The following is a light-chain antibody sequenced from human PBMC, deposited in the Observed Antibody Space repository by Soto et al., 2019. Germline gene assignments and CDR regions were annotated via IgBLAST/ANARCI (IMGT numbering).Light chain of an antibody. CDR2: GAS. J-gene: IGKJ2*04. Sequence: VLDQSPATLAVSPGERATLSCRASQSVRSSYLAWYQQKPGQAPRLLIYGASTRATGIPDRFSGGGSGTDFTLTISRLEPYFLSFYFCQQLRYFPQTRSHDSS. CDR3: QQLRYFPQTRSHDSS. CDR1: QSVRSSY. V-gene: IGKV3D-20*02.